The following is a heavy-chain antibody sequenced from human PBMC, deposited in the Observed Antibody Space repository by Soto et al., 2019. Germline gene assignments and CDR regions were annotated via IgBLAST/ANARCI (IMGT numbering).Heavy chain of an antibody. CDR3: ARAFGFFYDSSGPFDY. J-gene: IGHJ4*02. CDR1: GFTFSSYW. V-gene: IGHV3-7*01. CDR2: IKQDGSEK. Sequence: GGSLRLSCAASGFTFSSYWMSWVRQAPGKGLEWVANIKQDGSEKYYVDSVKGRFTISRDNAKNSLYLQMNSLRAEDTAVYYCARAFGFFYDSSGPFDYWGQGTLVTFSS. D-gene: IGHD3-22*01.